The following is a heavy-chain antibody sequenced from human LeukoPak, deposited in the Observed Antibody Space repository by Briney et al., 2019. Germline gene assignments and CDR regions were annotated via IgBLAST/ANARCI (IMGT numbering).Heavy chain of an antibody. J-gene: IGHJ4*02. V-gene: IGHV1-2*06. CDR2: INPNSGGT. CDR1: GYTFTGYY. Sequence: ASVKVSCKASGYTFTGYYMPWVRQAPGQGLEWMGRINPNSGGTNYAQKFQGRVTMTRDTSISTAYMELSRLRSDDTAVYYCATDPVHSSGYYYVGYWGQGTLVTVSS. D-gene: IGHD3-22*01. CDR3: ATDPVHSSGYYYVGY.